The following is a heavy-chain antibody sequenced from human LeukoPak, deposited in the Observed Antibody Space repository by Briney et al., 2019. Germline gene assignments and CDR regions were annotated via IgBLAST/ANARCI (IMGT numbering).Heavy chain of an antibody. CDR1: GGSFSGYY. V-gene: IGHV4-59*08. J-gene: IGHJ3*02. Sequence: SETLSLTCAVYGGSFSGYYWSWIRQPPGKGLEWIGYIYYSGSTNYNPSLKSRVTISVDTSKNQFSLKLSSVTAADTAVYYCARQGFQEDAFDIWGQGTMVTVSS. CDR3: ARQGFQEDAFDI. CDR2: IYYSGST.